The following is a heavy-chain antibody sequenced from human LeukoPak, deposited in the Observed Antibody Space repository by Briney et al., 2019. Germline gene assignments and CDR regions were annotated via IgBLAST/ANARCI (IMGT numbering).Heavy chain of an antibody. CDR3: ARDSGIVVVPAAVYYYYYMDV. J-gene: IGHJ6*03. CDR1: GYTFTGYY. CDR2: INPNSGDT. D-gene: IGHD2-2*01. V-gene: IGHV1-2*02. Sequence: ASVKVSCKASGYTFTGYYMHWVRQAPGQGLEWMGWINPNSGDTNYSQKFQGRVTMTRDTSISTAYMELSRLRSDDTAVYYCARDSGIVVVPAAVYYYYYMDVWGKGTTVTVSS.